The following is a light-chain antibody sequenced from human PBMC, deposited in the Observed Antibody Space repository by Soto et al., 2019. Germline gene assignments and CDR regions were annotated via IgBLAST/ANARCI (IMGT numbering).Light chain of an antibody. CDR1: QSVSSNY. J-gene: IGKJ1*01. Sequence: EIVLTHSPGTLSLSPGERATLSCRASQSVSSNYLAWYQQKPGQAPRPLIYGASSRATGIPDRFSGSGAGTDFTLTISRLESEDFAVYYCQQYGSSPWTFGQGTKVDIK. CDR3: QQYGSSPWT. V-gene: IGKV3-20*01. CDR2: GAS.